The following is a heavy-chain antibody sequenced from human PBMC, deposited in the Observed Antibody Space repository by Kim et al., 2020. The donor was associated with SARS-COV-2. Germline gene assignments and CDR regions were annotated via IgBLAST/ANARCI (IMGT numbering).Heavy chain of an antibody. Sequence: GGSLRLSCAASGFTFSSYAMSWVRQAPGKGLEWVSAISGSGGSTYYADSVKGRFTISRDNSKNTLYLQMNSLRAEDTAVYYCAKDLLMSWEPRTGFDYWGQGTLVTVSS. CDR3: AKDLLMSWEPRTGFDY. V-gene: IGHV3-23*01. CDR1: GFTFSSYA. CDR2: ISGSGGST. J-gene: IGHJ4*02. D-gene: IGHD1-26*01.